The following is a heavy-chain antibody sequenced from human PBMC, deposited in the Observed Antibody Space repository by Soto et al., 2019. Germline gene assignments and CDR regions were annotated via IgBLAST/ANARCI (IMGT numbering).Heavy chain of an antibody. CDR3: ARVARSGPRVGEYYFDY. V-gene: IGHV1-18*01. D-gene: IGHD3-3*01. Sequence: ASVKVSCKASGDTFTSYGISWVRQAPGQGLEWMGWISAYNGNTNYAQKLQGRVTMTTDTSTSTAYMELRSLRSDDTAVYYCARVARSGPRVGEYYFDYWGQGTLVTVSS. CDR2: ISAYNGNT. CDR1: GDTFTSYG. J-gene: IGHJ4*02.